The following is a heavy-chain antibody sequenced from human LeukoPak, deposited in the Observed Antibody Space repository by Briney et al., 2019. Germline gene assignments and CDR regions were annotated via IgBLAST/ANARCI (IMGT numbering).Heavy chain of an antibody. Sequence: GGSLRLSCAASGFTFSSYEMNWVRQAPGKGLEGVSYISSSGNTIYYGDSVKGRFTISRDNAKNSLYLQMNSLRAEDTAVYYCARERGYSGYDYFIDSPSDYWGQGTLVTVSS. CDR1: GFTFSSYE. D-gene: IGHD5-12*01. CDR3: ARERGYSGYDYFIDSPSDY. J-gene: IGHJ4*02. CDR2: ISSSGNTI. V-gene: IGHV3-48*03.